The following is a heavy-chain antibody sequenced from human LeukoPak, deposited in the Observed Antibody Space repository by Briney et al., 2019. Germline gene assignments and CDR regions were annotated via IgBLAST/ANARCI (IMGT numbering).Heavy chain of an antibody. D-gene: IGHD3-10*01. CDR2: FSTSSGTI. CDR1: GFTFSSFS. J-gene: IGHJ4*02. Sequence: PGGSLRLSCAASGFTFSSFSMNWVRQAPGKGLEWVSYFSTSSGTISYADSVKGRFTISRDDAKNSLYLQMNSLRDEDTAVYYCARDKDFGLDYWGQGTLVTVSS. CDR3: ARDKDFGLDY. V-gene: IGHV3-48*02.